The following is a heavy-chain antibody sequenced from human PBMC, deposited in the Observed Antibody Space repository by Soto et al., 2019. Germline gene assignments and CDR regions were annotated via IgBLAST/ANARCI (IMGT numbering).Heavy chain of an antibody. V-gene: IGHV3-21*01. Sequence: EVQLVESGGGLVKPGGSLRLSCAASGFTFSSYSMNWVRQAPGKGLEWVSSISSSSSYIYYADSVKGRFTISRDNAKNSLYLQRNSLRAEDTAVYYCARDCSSTSCYGDLDYWGQGTLVTVSS. CDR1: GFTFSSYS. D-gene: IGHD2-2*01. CDR3: ARDCSSTSCYGDLDY. CDR2: ISSSSSYI. J-gene: IGHJ4*02.